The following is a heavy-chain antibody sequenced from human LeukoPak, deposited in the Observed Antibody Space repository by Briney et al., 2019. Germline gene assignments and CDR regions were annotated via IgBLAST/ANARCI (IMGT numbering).Heavy chain of an antibody. D-gene: IGHD5-12*01. V-gene: IGHV4-59*01. CDR1: GGSFSGYY. J-gene: IGHJ3*02. Sequence: SETLSLTCAVYGGSFSGYYWSWIRQPPGKGLEWIGYIYYSGSTNYNPSLKSRVTISVDTSKKQFSLKLSSVTAADTAVYYCARVNWSGYDFRGAFDIWGQGKTVTVSS. CDR3: ARVNWSGYDFRGAFDI. CDR2: IYYSGST.